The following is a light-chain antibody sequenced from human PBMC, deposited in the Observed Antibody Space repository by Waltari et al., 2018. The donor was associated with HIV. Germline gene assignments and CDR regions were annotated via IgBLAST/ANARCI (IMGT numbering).Light chain of an antibody. Sequence: DIVMTQSPLSLSVTPGEPASISCKSSQSRLKSNGYIYLDWYLQKPGQSPQLLIYLGSNRASGVPDRFSGSGSATDFTLKISRVEAEDAGIYYCMEALETPLTFGGGTRVEIK. CDR3: MEALETPLT. CDR1: QSRLKSNGYIY. CDR2: LGS. J-gene: IGKJ4*01. V-gene: IGKV2-28*01.